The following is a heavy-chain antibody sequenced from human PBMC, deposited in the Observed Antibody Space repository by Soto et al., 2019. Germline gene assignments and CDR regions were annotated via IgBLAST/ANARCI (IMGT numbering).Heavy chain of an antibody. CDR2: ISYNGGT. J-gene: IGHJ5*01. CDR1: GGSGNSGCYY. D-gene: IGHD3-16*01. Sequence: PSATLSLTCTVSGGSGNSGCYYWGWIRQPPGKGLGWIVFISYNGGTSYNPSLGSRVTMSAETSKTLFSLNLNFVTAADTAVYYCAFGEHGAHRLDPDSSGQRT. CDR3: AFGEHGAHRLDPDS. V-gene: IGHV4-61*03.